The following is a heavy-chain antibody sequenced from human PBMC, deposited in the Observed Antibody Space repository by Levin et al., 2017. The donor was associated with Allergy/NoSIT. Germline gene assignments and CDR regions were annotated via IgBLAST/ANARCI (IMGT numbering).Heavy chain of an antibody. V-gene: IGHV1-69*04. J-gene: IGHJ1*01. CDR1: GGNFNAYA. CDR3: ARMIDSNSPNPLLY. D-gene: IGHD2-21*01. Sequence: RGESLKISCQTSGGNFNAYAISWVRQAPGQGLEWMGRIIPIHDITNYSQKFQGRVTITADKSTTTAYMELSSLTPEDTAIYYCARMIDSNSPNPLLYWGQGTLVNVSS. CDR2: IIPIHDIT.